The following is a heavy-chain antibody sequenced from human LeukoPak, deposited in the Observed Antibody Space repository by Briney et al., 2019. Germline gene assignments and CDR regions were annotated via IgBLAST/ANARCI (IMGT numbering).Heavy chain of an antibody. CDR2: INPNSGGT. Sequence: GASVKVSCKASGYTFTGYCMHWVRQAPGQGLEWMGWINPNSGGTNYAQKFQGRVTMTRDTSISTAYMELSRLRSDDTAVYYCARDKRRDGYKTPNIDYWGQGTLVTVSS. CDR3: ARDKRRDGYKTPNIDY. D-gene: IGHD5-24*01. J-gene: IGHJ4*02. CDR1: GYTFTGYC. V-gene: IGHV1-2*02.